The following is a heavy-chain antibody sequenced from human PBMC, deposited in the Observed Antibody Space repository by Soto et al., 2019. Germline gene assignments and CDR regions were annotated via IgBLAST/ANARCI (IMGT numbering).Heavy chain of an antibody. J-gene: IGHJ4*02. Sequence: QVQLVQSVAEVKKPGSSVKVSCKASGGTFSSYAISWVRQAPGQGIEWMGGLIPIFGTANYAQTFQGRVTITAGESTCTVYIELCSLRSEDTALYYCARVASMVRGVPFYYWCQGTVVTFAS. CDR3: ARVASMVRGVPFYY. D-gene: IGHD3-10*01. CDR2: LIPIFGTA. CDR1: GGTFSSYA. V-gene: IGHV1-69*01.